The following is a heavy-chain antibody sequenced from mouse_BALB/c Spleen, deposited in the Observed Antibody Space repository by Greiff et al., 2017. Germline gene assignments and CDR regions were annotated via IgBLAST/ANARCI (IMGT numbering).Heavy chain of an antibody. CDR1: GFTFSNYT. D-gene: IGHD2-10*02. CDR2: ISNGGGST. J-gene: IGHJ4*01. CDR3: ARHEYGTYAMDY. Sequence: DVHLVESGGGLVQPGGSLKLSCAASGFTFSNYTMSWVRQTPEKRLEWVAYISNGGGSTYYPDTVKGRFTISRDNAKNTLYLQMSRLKSEDTAMYYCARHEYGTYAMDYWGQGTSVTVSS. V-gene: IGHV5-12-2*01.